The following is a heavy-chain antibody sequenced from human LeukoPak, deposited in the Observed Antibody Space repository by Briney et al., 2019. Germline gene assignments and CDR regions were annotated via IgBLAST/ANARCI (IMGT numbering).Heavy chain of an antibody. CDR2: ITTSGDNA. V-gene: IGHV3-23*01. CDR1: GFTFSGYA. D-gene: IGHD3-9*01. CDR3: ARDHDNFFDY. Sequence: GGSLRLSCAASGFTFSGYAMSWVRQAPGKGLEWVSAITTSGDNAYYVDSVKGRFTMSRDNSKNTLYLQMTSLGADDTAVYYCARDHDNFFDYWGQGTLVSVST. J-gene: IGHJ4*02.